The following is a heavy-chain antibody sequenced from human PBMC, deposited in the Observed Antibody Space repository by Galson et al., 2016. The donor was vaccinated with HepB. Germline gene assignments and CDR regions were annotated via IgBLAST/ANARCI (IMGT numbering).Heavy chain of an antibody. CDR2: MYYRGTT. CDR1: GASISSRNYY. V-gene: IGHV4-39*01. D-gene: IGHD4-17*01. CDR3: AGSRSVWTVMDPQNPFDC. J-gene: IGHJ4*02. Sequence: SETLSLTCSVSGASISSRNYYWGWLRQPPEKGLEWIVSMYYRGTTNYNPSLKSRVTISDDTSENQFSLRLTSVTAADTAVYFCAGSRSVWTVMDPQNPFDCWGQGIMVTVSS.